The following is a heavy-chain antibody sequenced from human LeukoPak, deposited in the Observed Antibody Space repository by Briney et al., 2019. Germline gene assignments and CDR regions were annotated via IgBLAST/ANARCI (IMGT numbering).Heavy chain of an antibody. Sequence: GGSLRLSCAASGFTFSSYAMSWVRQAPGKGLEWASSISSSSSYIYYADSVKGRFTISRDNAKNSLYLQMNSLRAEDTAVYYCARGGMTTVTGDYWGQGTLVTVSS. D-gene: IGHD4-4*01. J-gene: IGHJ4*02. V-gene: IGHV3-21*01. CDR3: ARGGMTTVTGDY. CDR1: GFTFSSYA. CDR2: ISSSSSYI.